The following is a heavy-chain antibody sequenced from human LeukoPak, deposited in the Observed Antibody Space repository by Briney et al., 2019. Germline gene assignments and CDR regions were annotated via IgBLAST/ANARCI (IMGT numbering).Heavy chain of an antibody. CDR1: GYSFANFW. CDR2: INPDDSDI. Sequence: GESLKISCKGSGYSFANFWIGWVRQMPGKGLEWMGIINPDDSDIRYSPSFQGQVTISADKSISTAYLQWSSLKASDTAMYYCARRGPYDSILFDPWGQGTLVTVSS. D-gene: IGHD3-22*01. V-gene: IGHV5-51*01. J-gene: IGHJ5*02. CDR3: ARRGPYDSILFDP.